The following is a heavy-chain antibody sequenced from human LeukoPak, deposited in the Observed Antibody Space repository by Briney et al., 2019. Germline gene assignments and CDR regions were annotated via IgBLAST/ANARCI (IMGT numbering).Heavy chain of an antibody. Sequence: SGPTLVKPTQTLTLTCTFSGFSLSTSGVGVGWIRQPPGKALEWLALIYWNDDKRYSPSLKSRLTITKDTSKNQVVLTMTNMDPVDTATYYCAHVNSWSYFGAFDIWGQGTMVTVSS. J-gene: IGHJ3*02. D-gene: IGHD1-26*01. V-gene: IGHV2-5*01. CDR3: AHVNSWSYFGAFDI. CDR1: GFSLSTSGVG. CDR2: IYWNDDK.